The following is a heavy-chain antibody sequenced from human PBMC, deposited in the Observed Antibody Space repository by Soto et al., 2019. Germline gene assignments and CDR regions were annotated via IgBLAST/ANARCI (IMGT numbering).Heavy chain of an antibody. CDR2: IYHSGST. D-gene: IGHD3-10*01. Sequence: QVHLQESGPGLVKPSGTLSLTCTFSGGSISSDNWWTWVRQPPGKGLEWIGEIYHSGSTKYNPSLQSLVSMSVDGSKKQFSLTFNSLTAADTAIYQCARASASQMLREVIINWGQGSLVTVSS. CDR1: GGSISSDNW. V-gene: IGHV4-4*02. J-gene: IGHJ4*02. CDR3: ARASASQMLREVIIN.